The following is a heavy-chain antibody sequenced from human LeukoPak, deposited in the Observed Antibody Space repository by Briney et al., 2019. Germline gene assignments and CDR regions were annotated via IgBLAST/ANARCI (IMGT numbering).Heavy chain of an antibody. CDR3: TTDPTY. CDR2: IKSKTEGGTT. Sequence: PGGSLRLSCAASGFTFSNAWMSWVRQAPGKGLEWLGRIKSKTEGGTTDYAAPVKGRFTISRVDSKNTVYLQMNRLITEDTAVYYCTTDPTYWGQGTLVTVSS. V-gene: IGHV3-15*01. J-gene: IGHJ4*02. CDR1: GFTFSNAW.